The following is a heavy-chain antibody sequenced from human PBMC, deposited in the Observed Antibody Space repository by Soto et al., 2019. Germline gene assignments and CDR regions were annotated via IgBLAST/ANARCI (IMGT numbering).Heavy chain of an antibody. Sequence: QITLKESGPTLVRPTQTLTLTCTVSGFSLRTDAVGVAWIRQSPGKALEWLGIIYWNGEKRYKSSLQTRVTITTDTSKNQVVLTMTDMAPLDTATYFCAHRIAAPGRTLDYWGQGVLVTVSS. CDR1: GFSLRTDAVG. D-gene: IGHD6-13*01. CDR2: IYWNGEK. V-gene: IGHV2-5*01. J-gene: IGHJ4*02. CDR3: AHRIAAPGRTLDY.